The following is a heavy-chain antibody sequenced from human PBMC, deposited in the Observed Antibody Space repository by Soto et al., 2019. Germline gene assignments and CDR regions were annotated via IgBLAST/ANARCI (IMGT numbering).Heavy chain of an antibody. Sequence: SETLSLTCTVSGGSISSSSYYWGWIRQPPGKGLEWIGSIYYSGSTYYNPSLKSRVTISVDTSKNQFSLKLSSVTAADTAVYYCARRVGFLEWLAEYYFDYWGQGTLVTVSS. D-gene: IGHD3-3*01. V-gene: IGHV4-39*01. CDR3: ARRVGFLEWLAEYYFDY. CDR2: IYYSGST. CDR1: GGSISSSSYY. J-gene: IGHJ4*02.